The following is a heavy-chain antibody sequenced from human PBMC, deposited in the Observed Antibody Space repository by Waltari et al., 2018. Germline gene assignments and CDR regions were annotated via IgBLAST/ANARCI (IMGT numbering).Heavy chain of an antibody. CDR1: AVPVSSHF. D-gene: IGHD1-26*01. CDR3: ARASTTPRVGTTIGYFDY. J-gene: IGHJ4*02. CDR2: SNSDGRS. V-gene: IGHV4-59*02. Sequence: QVQLQESGPRLVKPSETLSLPCTASAVPVSSHFWTWIRQPPGKGLEWIGYSNSDGRSTYNSSLKSRVTISIDTSRNEFSLKLNSVTAADTALYYCARASTTPRVGTTIGYFDYWGQGILVTVSS.